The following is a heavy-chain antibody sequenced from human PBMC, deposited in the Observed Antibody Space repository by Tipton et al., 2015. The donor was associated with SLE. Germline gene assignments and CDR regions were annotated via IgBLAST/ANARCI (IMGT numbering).Heavy chain of an antibody. CDR2: IYYSGST. V-gene: IGHV4-31*03. Sequence: TLSLTCTVSGGSISSGGYYWSWIRQHPGKGLEWIGYIYYSGSTYYNPSLKSRVTISVDTSKNQFSLKLSSVTAADTAVYYCASNYDPTPVAFDIWGQGTMVTVSS. D-gene: IGHD3-22*01. CDR3: ASNYDPTPVAFDI. J-gene: IGHJ3*02. CDR1: GGSISSGGYY.